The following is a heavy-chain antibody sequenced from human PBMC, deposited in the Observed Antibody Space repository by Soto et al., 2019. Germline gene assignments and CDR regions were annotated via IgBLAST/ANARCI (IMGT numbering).Heavy chain of an antibody. V-gene: IGHV3-21*01. Sequence: PGGSLRLSCVASGFTFSNYNMNWVRQAPGKGLEWVSSISSGSNYIVYADSMKGRFTISRDNAKNSLYLEMSSLRVEDTAVYFCARNDEGGRTLRGQGTLVTVSS. CDR2: ISSGSNYI. CDR3: ARNDEGGRTL. J-gene: IGHJ4*02. CDR1: GFTFSNYN. D-gene: IGHD3-16*01.